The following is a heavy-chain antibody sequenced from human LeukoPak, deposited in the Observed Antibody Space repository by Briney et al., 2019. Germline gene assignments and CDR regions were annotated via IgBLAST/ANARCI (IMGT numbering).Heavy chain of an antibody. Sequence: GGSLGLSCAASGFTFSTYAMSWVRQAPGKGLEWVSGISGSGGSPHYGESVEGRFTISRDNSENTLYLQMNSLRAEDTAVYYCAKDRGTLLSGYHYYYMDVWGKGTTVTVSS. CDR2: ISGSGGSP. V-gene: IGHV3-23*01. CDR3: AKDRGTLLSGYHYYYMDV. CDR1: GFTFSTYA. D-gene: IGHD3-9*01. J-gene: IGHJ6*03.